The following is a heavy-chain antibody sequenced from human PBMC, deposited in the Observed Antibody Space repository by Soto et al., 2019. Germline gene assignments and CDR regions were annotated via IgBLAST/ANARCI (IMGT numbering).Heavy chain of an antibody. CDR3: AKYEYSSSSIGMDV. CDR2: IDWDDDK. D-gene: IGHD6-6*01. V-gene: IGHV2-70*11. J-gene: IGHJ6*02. CDR1: GFSLSTSGMC. Sequence: FGLTLVNPTQTLTLTCTFSGFSLSTSGMCVSWIRQPPGKALEWLARIDWDDDKYYSTSLKTRLTISKDTSKNQVVLTMTNMDPVDTATYYCAKYEYSSSSIGMDVWGQGTTVTVSS.